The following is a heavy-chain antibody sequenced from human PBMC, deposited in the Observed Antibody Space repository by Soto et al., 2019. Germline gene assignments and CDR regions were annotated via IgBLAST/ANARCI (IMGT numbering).Heavy chain of an antibody. CDR2: IYYSGST. J-gene: IGHJ3*02. Sequence: APLSLTCTFSGGSISSSSYYWGWIRQPPGKGLEWIGSIYYSGSTYYNPSLKSRVTISVDTSKNQFSLKLSSVTAADTAVYYCARHGLLWFGERDAFDIWGQGTMVTVSS. V-gene: IGHV4-39*01. D-gene: IGHD3-10*01. CDR1: GGSISSSSYY. CDR3: ARHGLLWFGERDAFDI.